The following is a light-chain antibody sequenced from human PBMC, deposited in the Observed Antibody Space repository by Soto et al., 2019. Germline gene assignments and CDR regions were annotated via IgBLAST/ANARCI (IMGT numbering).Light chain of an antibody. Sequence: EIVLTQSPGTLSLSPGERATLSCRASQSVRSTYLAWYQQEPGQAPRLLIYGTSSRATGIPDRFSGSGSGTDFTLIISRLEPEDFAVYYCQQYDGSPRTFGQGTKVDIK. V-gene: IGKV3-20*01. CDR3: QQYDGSPRT. CDR1: QSVRSTY. J-gene: IGKJ1*01. CDR2: GTS.